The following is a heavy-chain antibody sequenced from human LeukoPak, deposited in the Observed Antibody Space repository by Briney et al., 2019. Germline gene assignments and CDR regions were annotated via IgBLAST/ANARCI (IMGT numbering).Heavy chain of an antibody. D-gene: IGHD2-2*01. CDR1: GGSFSGYY. Sequence: SETLSLTCAVYGGSFSGYYWSWIRQSPGKGLEWIGEMNHSGSSNHNPSLKSRVTISVDTSKNQFSLKRRSVTAADTAVYYCARAPSGLVEPPTRGDYFDYWGQGTLVTVSS. CDR2: MNHSGSS. J-gene: IGHJ4*02. CDR3: ARAPSGLVEPPTRGDYFDY. V-gene: IGHV4-34*01.